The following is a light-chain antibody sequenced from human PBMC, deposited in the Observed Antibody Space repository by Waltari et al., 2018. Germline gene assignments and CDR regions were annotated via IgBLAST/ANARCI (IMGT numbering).Light chain of an antibody. CDR2: DNS. Sequence: SYVLTQPPSVSVAPGQTASITCGGNNSGSKRIHWYQQRSGQAPVLVGYDNSDRPRGIPERFSGSNSGNTATLTISRAEAGDEADYFCQVWDTTTDHPVFGGGTKLTVL. J-gene: IGLJ3*02. V-gene: IGLV3-21*02. CDR1: NSGSKR. CDR3: QVWDTTTDHPV.